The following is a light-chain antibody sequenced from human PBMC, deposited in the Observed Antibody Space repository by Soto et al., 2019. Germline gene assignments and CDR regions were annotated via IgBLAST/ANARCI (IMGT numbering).Light chain of an antibody. CDR2: EDT. CDR3: CAYTGANTWV. CDR1: SSGIGGYNL. V-gene: IGLV2-23*01. J-gene: IGLJ3*02. Sequence: QSALTQPASVSGSPGQSITISCTGTSSGIGGYNLVSWYQKHPDKAPKLMIYEDTKRPSGVSNRFSGSKSGDTASLTISGLQAEDEADYYCCAYTGANTWVFGGATKVTVL.